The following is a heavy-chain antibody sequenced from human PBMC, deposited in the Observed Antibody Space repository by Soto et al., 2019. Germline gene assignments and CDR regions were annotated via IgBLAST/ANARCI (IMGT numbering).Heavy chain of an antibody. CDR2: ISAYNGNT. CDR3: ASDLSIVLMVYAPFDP. CDR1: GYTFTSYG. J-gene: IGHJ5*02. Sequence: QVQLVQSGAEVKKPGASVKVSCKASGYTFTSYGISWVRQAPGQGLERMGWISAYNGNTHYAQKLQGRVTMTTDTYTSTAYMELRSMRSDDTAVYYCASDLSIVLMVYAPFDPWGQGTLVNVSA. D-gene: IGHD2-8*01. V-gene: IGHV1-18*01.